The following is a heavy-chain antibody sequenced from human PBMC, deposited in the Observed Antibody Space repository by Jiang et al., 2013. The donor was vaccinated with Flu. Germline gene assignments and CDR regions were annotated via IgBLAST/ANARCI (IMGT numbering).Heavy chain of an antibody. CDR3: ARSYCGGDCYSMFGYSYYGMDV. CDR1: GGSMSSSSHY. D-gene: IGHD2-21*02. J-gene: IGHJ6*02. CDR2: IHNSGTT. V-gene: IGHV4-61*05. Sequence: GLVKPSETLSLSCTVSGGSMSSSSHYWSWIRQPPGKGLEWIGYIHNSGTTNYNPSLKSRVTISIDTSTNQFSLKLISVTAPDTAVYYCARSYCGGDCYSMFGYSYYGMDVWGQGTTVTVSS.